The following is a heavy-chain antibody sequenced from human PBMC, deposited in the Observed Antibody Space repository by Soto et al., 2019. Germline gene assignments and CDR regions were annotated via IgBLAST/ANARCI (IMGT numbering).Heavy chain of an antibody. CDR2: ISPGSRYP. J-gene: IGHJ5*02. V-gene: IGHV3-11*06. CDR3: VRGGGGGRFDP. D-gene: IGHD2-15*01. CDR1: GFTFGDSY. Sequence: GGSLRLSCAGSGFTFGDSYMSWIRQAPGKGLEWLSYISPGSRYPAYADSVKGRFTISRDNAKRSLYLQMVSLTAEDTAIYYCVRGGGGGRFDPWGQGTMVTVSS.